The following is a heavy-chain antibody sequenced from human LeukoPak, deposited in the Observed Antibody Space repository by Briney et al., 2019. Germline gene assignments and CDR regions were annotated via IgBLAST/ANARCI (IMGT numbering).Heavy chain of an antibody. CDR1: GYASNAYG. Sequence: GASVKVSCEPSGYASNAYGISWVRHAPGRGLEWRGWISGYNYNTNYAQMFRGRVTMTIDTSTITAYMELRSLTSDDTAVYYCARDKSVATAPRHPFDYWGQGTLITVSS. J-gene: IGHJ4*02. V-gene: IGHV1-18*01. D-gene: IGHD5-12*01. CDR3: ARDKSVATAPRHPFDY. CDR2: ISGYNYNT.